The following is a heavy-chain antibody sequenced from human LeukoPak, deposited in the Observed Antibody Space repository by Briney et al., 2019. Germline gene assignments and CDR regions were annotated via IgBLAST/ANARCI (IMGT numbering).Heavy chain of an antibody. CDR1: GFTVSSNY. J-gene: IGHJ4*02. D-gene: IGHD3-16*01. Sequence: SGGSLRLSCAASGFTVSSNYMSWVRQAPGKGLEWVSVIYSGGTTYYADSVKGRFTISRDSSKNTLYLQMNSLRAEDTAVYYCARGGGPYYFDYWGQGTLATVPS. CDR3: ARGGGPYYFDY. CDR2: IYSGGTT. V-gene: IGHV3-66*01.